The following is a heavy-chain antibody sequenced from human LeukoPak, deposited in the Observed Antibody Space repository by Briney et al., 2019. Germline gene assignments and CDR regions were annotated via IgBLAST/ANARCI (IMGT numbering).Heavy chain of an antibody. V-gene: IGHV3-48*02. CDR2: ISSSNDAI. D-gene: IGHD2-2*01. Sequence: GGSLRLSCAASGFTFSSYAMSWVRQAPGKGLEWVSYISSSNDAIYYADSVKGRFTISRDNAKNSLYLQMNSLRDEDTAVYYCARGRSTSQYWGQGTLVTVSS. J-gene: IGHJ4*02. CDR3: ARGRSTSQY. CDR1: GFTFSSYA.